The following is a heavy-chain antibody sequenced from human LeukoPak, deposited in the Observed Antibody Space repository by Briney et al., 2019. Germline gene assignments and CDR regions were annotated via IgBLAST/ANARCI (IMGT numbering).Heavy chain of an antibody. V-gene: IGHV3-15*01. Sequence: GGSLRLSCAASGFSFMNAWMIWVRQAPGKGLEWVGRIKSNADGGTPDYAAPARGRFTLSRDDSKNTLYLQMNSLKTEDTAVYYCTTFYHEYSPYWGRGTLVTVSS. CDR1: GFSFMNAW. CDR3: TTFYHEYSPY. D-gene: IGHD2/OR15-2a*01. J-gene: IGHJ4*02. CDR2: IKSNADGGTP.